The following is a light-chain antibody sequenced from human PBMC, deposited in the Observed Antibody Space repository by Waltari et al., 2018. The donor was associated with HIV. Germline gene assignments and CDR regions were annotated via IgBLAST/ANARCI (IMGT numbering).Light chain of an antibody. J-gene: IGKJ1*01. CDR1: QSLFYGPNNKNY. CDR2: WAS. V-gene: IGKV4-1*01. CDR3: QQYYSTLWT. Sequence: IVMTQSPNSLAVSLGERATINCKSSQSLFYGPNNKNYLAWYQQKAGQPPRLLFYWASTRQSGVPDRFSGGGSGAEFTLTINSLQAEDVAIYYCQQYYSTLWTFGQETRVEI.